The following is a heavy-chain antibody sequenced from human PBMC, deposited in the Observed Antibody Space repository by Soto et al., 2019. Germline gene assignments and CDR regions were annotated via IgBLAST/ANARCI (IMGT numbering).Heavy chain of an antibody. V-gene: IGHV4-61*01. Sequence: SETLSLTCTVSGGSVSSGTSYWSWIRQSPGKGLEWIGNVYYSGNTNSNPSLKSQVIISVDTSKNQFPLMLSSVTAADAAVYFCARDEREQQLVAPYGLDVWGQGTTVTVSS. CDR2: VYYSGNT. D-gene: IGHD6-13*01. CDR3: ARDEREQQLVAPYGLDV. J-gene: IGHJ6*02. CDR1: GGSVSSGTSY.